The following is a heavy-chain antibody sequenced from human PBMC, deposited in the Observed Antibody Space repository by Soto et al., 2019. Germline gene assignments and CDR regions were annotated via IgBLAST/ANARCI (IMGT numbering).Heavy chain of an antibody. CDR2: INAGNGNT. Sequence: QVQLVQSGAEVKKPGASVKVSCKASGYTFTSYAMHWVRQAPGQRLEWIGWINAGNGNTKYSQKFQGRVTITRDTSASTAYMELSSLRSEDTAVYYCARGPNILGIDYWGQGTLVTVSS. CDR3: ARGPNILGIDY. V-gene: IGHV1-3*01. J-gene: IGHJ4*02. D-gene: IGHD2-21*01. CDR1: GYTFTSYA.